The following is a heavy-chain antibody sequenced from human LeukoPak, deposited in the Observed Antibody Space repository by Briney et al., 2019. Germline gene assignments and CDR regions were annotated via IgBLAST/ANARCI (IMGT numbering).Heavy chain of an antibody. V-gene: IGHV3-74*01. CDR1: GFSFSSYW. CDR2: ISSDGDST. Sequence: GGSLRLSCAASGFSFSSYWMHWVRQVPGKGPVWVSRISSDGDSTSYADSVEGRFTITRDNAKNMLYLQMNSLRAEDTAVYYCVRGSLASGVVVYYYYYLDVWGKGTTVTVSS. CDR3: VRGSLASGVVVYYYYYLDV. J-gene: IGHJ6*03. D-gene: IGHD3-3*01.